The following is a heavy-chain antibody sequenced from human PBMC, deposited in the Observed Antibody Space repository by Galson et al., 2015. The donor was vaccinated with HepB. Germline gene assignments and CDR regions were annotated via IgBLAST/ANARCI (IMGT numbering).Heavy chain of an antibody. CDR3: ARDPSGTYYFDY. V-gene: IGHV3-30-3*01. CDR2: ISYDGSNK. J-gene: IGHJ4*02. Sequence: SLRLSCAASGFTFSSYAMHWVRQAPGKGLEWVASISYDGSNKYYADSVKGRFTISRDNSKSTLYLQMNSLGAEDTAVYYCARDPSGTYYFDYWGQGTPVTVSS. CDR1: GFTFSSYA. D-gene: IGHD1-26*01.